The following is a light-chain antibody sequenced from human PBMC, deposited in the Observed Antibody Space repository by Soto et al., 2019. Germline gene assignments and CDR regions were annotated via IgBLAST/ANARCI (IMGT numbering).Light chain of an antibody. CDR1: QSIYNW. V-gene: IGKV1-5*01. J-gene: IGKJ1*01. CDR2: DAS. Sequence: DIQMTQSPSTLSASVGDTVTITCRASQSIYNWLAWYQQRPGKAPKLLVYDASTLQSGVPSRFSGRGSGTDFTLTITSLQPDDFATYYCQQYNTYRTFGQGTKVDIK. CDR3: QQYNTYRT.